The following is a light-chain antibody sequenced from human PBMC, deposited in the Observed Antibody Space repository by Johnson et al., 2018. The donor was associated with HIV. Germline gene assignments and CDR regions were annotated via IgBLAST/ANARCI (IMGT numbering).Light chain of an antibody. CDR1: SSNIGNSY. V-gene: IGLV1-51*01. Sequence: QSVLTQPPSVSAAPGQKVTISCSGSSSNIGNSYVSWYQQLPGTAPKLLIYDNNKRPSGIPDRFSGSKSGTSATLGITGLQTGDEADYYCGTWGGVFGTGTKLTVL. CDR2: DNN. CDR3: GTWGGV. J-gene: IGLJ1*01.